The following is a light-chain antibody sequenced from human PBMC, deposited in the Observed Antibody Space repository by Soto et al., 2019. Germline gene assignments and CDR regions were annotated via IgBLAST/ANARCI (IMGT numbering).Light chain of an antibody. CDR3: QHYGSSPPLT. J-gene: IGKJ4*01. CDR2: DAS. CDR1: QSVSRTY. V-gene: IGKV3-20*01. Sequence: EIGLTQSPGTLSLSPGERATLSFMASQSVSRTYLAWYQQKPGQAPRLLIYDASSRATGIPDRFSGSGSGTDFTLTISRLEPEDFAVYYCQHYGSSPPLTFGGGTKVDIK.